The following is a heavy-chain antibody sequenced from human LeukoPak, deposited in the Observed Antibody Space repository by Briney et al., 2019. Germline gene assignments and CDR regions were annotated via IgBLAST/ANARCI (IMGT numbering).Heavy chain of an antibody. D-gene: IGHD3-10*01. CDR1: GGTFSSYA. J-gene: IGHJ3*02. Sequence: ASVKVSCKASGGTFSSYAISWVRQAPGQGLEWMGGIIPIFGTANYAQKFQGRVTITADESTSTAYMELSSLRSEDTAVYYCESIYPGDAFDIWGQGTMVTVSS. V-gene: IGHV1-69*13. CDR3: ESIYPGDAFDI. CDR2: IIPIFGTA.